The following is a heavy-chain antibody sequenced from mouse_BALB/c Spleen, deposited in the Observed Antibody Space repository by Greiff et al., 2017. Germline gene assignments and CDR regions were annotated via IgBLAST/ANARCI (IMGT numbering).Heavy chain of an antibody. CDR2: IYPYNGGT. V-gene: IGHV1S29*02. D-gene: IGHD2-2*01. J-gene: IGHJ3*01. Sequence: DVQLQESGPELVKPGASVKISCKASGYTFTDYNMHWVKQSHGKSLEWIGYIYPYNGGTGYNQKFKSKATLTVDNSSSTAYMELRSLTSEDSAVYYCAKEGYGYDGFAYWGQGTLVTVSA. CDR3: AKEGYGYDGFAY. CDR1: GYTFTDYN.